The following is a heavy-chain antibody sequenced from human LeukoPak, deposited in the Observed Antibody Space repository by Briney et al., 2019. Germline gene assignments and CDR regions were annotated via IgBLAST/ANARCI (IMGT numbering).Heavy chain of an antibody. CDR2: IRYDGSNK. J-gene: IGHJ4*02. Sequence: GGSLRLSCAASGFTFSSYGMHWVRQAPGKGLEWVAFIRYDGSNKYYADSVKGRFTISRDNSKNTLYLQMNSLRAEDTAIYYCAKRDGANSPFHHWGQGTLVTVSS. CDR1: GFTFSSYG. V-gene: IGHV3-30*02. D-gene: IGHD4-23*01. CDR3: AKRDGANSPFHH.